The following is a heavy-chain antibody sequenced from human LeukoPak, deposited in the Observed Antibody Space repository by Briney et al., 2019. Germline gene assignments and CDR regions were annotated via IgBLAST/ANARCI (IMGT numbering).Heavy chain of an antibody. D-gene: IGHD5-12*01. Sequence: SETLSLTCTVSGGSISSYYWSWIRQPPGKGLEWIGYIYYSGSTYYKPSLKSRVTISVDTSKNQFSLKLSSVTAADTAVYYCAVSKTVAIDYWGQGTLVTVSS. CDR1: GGSISSYY. CDR3: AVSKTVAIDY. J-gene: IGHJ4*02. CDR2: IYYSGST. V-gene: IGHV4-59*08.